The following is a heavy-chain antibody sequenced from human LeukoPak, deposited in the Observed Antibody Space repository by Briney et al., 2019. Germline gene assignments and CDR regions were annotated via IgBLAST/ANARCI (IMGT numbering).Heavy chain of an antibody. CDR2: ISYDGSNK. D-gene: IGHD6-13*01. J-gene: IGHJ4*02. CDR1: RFTFSSYG. V-gene: IGHV3-30*18. CDR3: AKDRGYLIDY. Sequence: GGSLRLSCAASRFTFSSYGMHWVRQAPGKGLEWVAVISYDGSNKYYADSVKGRFTISRDNSKNTLYLQMNSLRAEDTAVYYCAKDRGYLIDYWGQGTLVTVSS.